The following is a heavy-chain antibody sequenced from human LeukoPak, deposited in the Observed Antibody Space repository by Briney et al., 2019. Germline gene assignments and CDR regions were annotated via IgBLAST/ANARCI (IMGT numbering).Heavy chain of an antibody. J-gene: IGHJ4*02. CDR3: AKRGVVIRVILVGFHKEAYYFDS. D-gene: IGHD3-22*01. CDR2: MSDSGGRT. V-gene: IGHV3-23*01. Sequence: PGGSLRLSCAASGFTVSSNYGMSWVRQAPGKGLEWVAGMSDSGGRTNYADSVKGRFTISRDNPKNTLYLQMNSLRAEDTAAYFCAKRGVVIRVILVGFHKEAYYFDSWGQGALVTVSS. CDR1: GFTVSSNYG.